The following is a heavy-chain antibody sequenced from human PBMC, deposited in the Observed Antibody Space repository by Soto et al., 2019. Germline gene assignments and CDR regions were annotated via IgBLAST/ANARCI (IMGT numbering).Heavy chain of an antibody. CDR2: IYPADSDI. CDR1: GYSFSSCW. Sequence: PGESLKSSCKASGYSFSSCWIAWVRQMPGKGLEWMGIIYPADSDIRYSESSEGHVTISVDKSISTAYLQWSSLKASDTAIYYCATSPFATPSFGMYVWGQGTTVTVSS. D-gene: IGHD5-12*01. J-gene: IGHJ6*02. CDR3: ATSPFATPSFGMYV. V-gene: IGHV5-51*01.